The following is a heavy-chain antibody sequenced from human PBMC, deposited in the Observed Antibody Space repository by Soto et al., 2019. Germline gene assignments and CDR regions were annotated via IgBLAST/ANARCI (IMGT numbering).Heavy chain of an antibody. Sequence: SETLALTCAVYGGSFSGYYWSWIRQPPGKGLEWIGEINHSGSTNYNPSLKSRVTISVDTSKNQFSLKLSSVTAADTAVYYCARGHYDFWSGYRTSFYYYGMDVWGQRDAPDKYYFDSWGHGTLVTVS. D-gene: IGHD3-3*01. CDR2: INHSGST. V-gene: IGHV4-34*01. J-gene: IGHJ4*01. CDR1: GGSFSGYY. CDR3: ARGHYDFWSGYRTSFYYYGMDVWGQRDAPDKYYFDS.